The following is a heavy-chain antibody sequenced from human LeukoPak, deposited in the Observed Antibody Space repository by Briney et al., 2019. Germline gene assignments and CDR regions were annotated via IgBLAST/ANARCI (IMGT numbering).Heavy chain of an antibody. V-gene: IGHV3-21*01. CDR1: GFTFSRYR. D-gene: IGHD5-18*01. CDR2: ISSSSSYI. Sequence: GGSLRLSCAASGFTFSRYRMNWVRQAPGKGLEWVSSISSSSSYIYYADSVKGRFTITRDNAKNSLYLQMNSLRAEDTAVYYCAKMARGDTAMAGDYWGQGTLVTVSS. CDR3: AKMARGDTAMAGDY. J-gene: IGHJ4*02.